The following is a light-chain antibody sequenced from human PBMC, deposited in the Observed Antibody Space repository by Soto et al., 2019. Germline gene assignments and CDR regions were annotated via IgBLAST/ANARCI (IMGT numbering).Light chain of an antibody. J-gene: IGLJ2*01. V-gene: IGLV1-47*01. Sequence: QSVLTQPPSASGPPGQRVTISCSGSRSNIGSNYAYWYQQLPGTAPKLLIYRTNQRPSGVPDRFSGSKSGTSASLAISGLRSEDEADYYCAAWDDSLSGVVFGGGTKLTV. CDR2: RTN. CDR3: AAWDDSLSGVV. CDR1: RSNIGSNY.